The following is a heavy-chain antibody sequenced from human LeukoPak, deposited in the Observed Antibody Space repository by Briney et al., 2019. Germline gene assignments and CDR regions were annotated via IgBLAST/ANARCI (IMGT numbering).Heavy chain of an antibody. D-gene: IGHD3-16*02. J-gene: IGHJ1*01. CDR2: ISGSGGKT. V-gene: IGHV3-23*01. CDR1: GFTFSSYA. CDR3: AKEEITFGGVIVKHFQH. Sequence: PGGSLRLSCAASGFTFSSYAMSWVRQAPGKGLEWVSLISGSGGKTYYADSVKGRFTISRDNSKNTLYLQMNSLRAEDTAVYYCAKEEITFGGVIVKHFQHWGQGTLVTVSS.